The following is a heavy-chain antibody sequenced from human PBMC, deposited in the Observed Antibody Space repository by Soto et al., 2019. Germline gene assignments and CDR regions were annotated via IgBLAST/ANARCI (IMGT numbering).Heavy chain of an antibody. J-gene: IGHJ3*02. CDR3: ARDQNYYDSSGYYYWNAFDI. Sequence: GASVKVSCKASGYTFTSYAMHWVRQAPGQRLEWIGWINAGNGNTKYSQKFQGRVTITRDTSASTAYMELSSLRSEDTAVYYCARDQNYYDSSGYYYWNAFDIWGQGTMVTVSS. CDR2: INAGNGNT. D-gene: IGHD3-22*01. V-gene: IGHV1-3*01. CDR1: GYTFTSYA.